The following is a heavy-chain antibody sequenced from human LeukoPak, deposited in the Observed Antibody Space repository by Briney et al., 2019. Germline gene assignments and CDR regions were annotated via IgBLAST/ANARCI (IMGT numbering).Heavy chain of an antibody. V-gene: IGHV4-38-2*02. CDR1: GYSISSGYY. Sequence: SETLSLTCTVSGYSISSGYYWGWIRQPPGKGLEWIGTIYHSGNTYYNPSLKSRVTISVDPSKNQFPLKVRSVTAADTAVYYCARLGFSTSLIAYWGQGTPVTVSS. J-gene: IGHJ4*02. CDR2: IYHSGNT. D-gene: IGHD6-13*01. CDR3: ARLGFSTSLIAY.